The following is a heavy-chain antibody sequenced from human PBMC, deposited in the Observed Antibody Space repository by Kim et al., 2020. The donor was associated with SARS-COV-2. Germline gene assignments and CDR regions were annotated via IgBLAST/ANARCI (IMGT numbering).Heavy chain of an antibody. CDR3: ATLIGKYSGVDY. Sequence: YYAAPVKGRFTISRDNSKNTVYLQMNSLRAEDTAVYYCATLIGKYSGVDYWGQGTLVTVSS. D-gene: IGHD1-26*01. J-gene: IGHJ4*02. V-gene: IGHV3-23*01.